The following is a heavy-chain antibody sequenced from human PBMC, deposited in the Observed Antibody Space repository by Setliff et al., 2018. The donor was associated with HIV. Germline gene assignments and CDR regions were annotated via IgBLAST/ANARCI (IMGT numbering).Heavy chain of an antibody. J-gene: IGHJ6*04. D-gene: IGHD2-15*01. CDR3: ARDSRDIVVVIAPEPEPYYYYGMDV. V-gene: IGHV1-69*13. Sequence: SVKVSCKASGGTFSSYGISWVRQAPGQGLEWMGGIIPIFGTPNYAQKFKGRLTITADESTSTVYMELSSLRSEDTAVYYCARDSRDIVVVIAPEPEPYYYYGMDVWGEGTTVTSPQ. CDR1: GGTFSSYG. CDR2: IIPIFGTP.